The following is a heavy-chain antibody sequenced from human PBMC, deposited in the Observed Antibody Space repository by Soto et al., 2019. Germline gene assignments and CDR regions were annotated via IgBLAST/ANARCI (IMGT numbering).Heavy chain of an antibody. Sequence: PSQTLSLTCAISGDSVSSNSAAWNWIRQSPSRGLEWLGRTYYRSKWYNDYAVSVKSRITINPDTSKNQFSLQLNSVTPEDTAVYYCARDLGYSSGWPVYYYCCMDVWGPGTTVTVSS. V-gene: IGHV6-1*01. CDR2: TYYRSKWYN. CDR1: GDSVSSNSAA. J-gene: IGHJ6*02. D-gene: IGHD6-19*01. CDR3: ARDLGYSSGWPVYYYCCMDV.